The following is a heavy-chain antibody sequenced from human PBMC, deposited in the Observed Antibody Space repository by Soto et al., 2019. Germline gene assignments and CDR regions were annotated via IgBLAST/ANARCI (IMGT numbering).Heavy chain of an antibody. CDR3: ARTLITGTDYYGMDV. Sequence: ASVKVSCKASGYTFTSYDINWVRQATGQGLEWMGWMNPNSGNTGYAQKFQGRVTMTRNTSISTAYMELGSLRSEDTAVYYCARTLITGTDYYGMDVWGQGTTVTVSS. V-gene: IGHV1-8*01. J-gene: IGHJ6*02. CDR1: GYTFTSYD. D-gene: IGHD1-20*01. CDR2: MNPNSGNT.